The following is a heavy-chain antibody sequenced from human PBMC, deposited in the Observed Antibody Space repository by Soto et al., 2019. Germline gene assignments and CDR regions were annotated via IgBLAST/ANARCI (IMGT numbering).Heavy chain of an antibody. J-gene: IGHJ6*02. CDR2: IIPIFGTA. D-gene: IGHD2-2*01. Sequence: QVQLVQSGAEVKKPGSSVKVSCKASGGTFSSYAISWVRQAPGQGLEWMGGIIPIFGTANYAQKFQGRVTITADESTSTAYMELSSLRSEDTAVYYCARKGYCSSTSCSNYYYVMDVLGQGTTVTVS. V-gene: IGHV1-69*01. CDR1: GGTFSSYA. CDR3: ARKGYCSSTSCSNYYYVMDV.